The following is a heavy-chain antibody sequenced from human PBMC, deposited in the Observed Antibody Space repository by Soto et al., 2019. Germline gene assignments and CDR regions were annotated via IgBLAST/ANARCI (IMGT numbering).Heavy chain of an antibody. CDR3: ARQRTIARYYYGMDV. CDR1: GFTFSSYD. Sequence: PGGSLRLSCAASGFTFSSYDMHWVRQATGKGLEWVSAIGTAGDTYYPGSVKGRFTISRENAKNSLYLQMNSLRAEDTAVYYCARQRTIARYYYGMDVWGQGTTVTVSS. CDR2: IGTAGDT. J-gene: IGHJ6*02. V-gene: IGHV3-13*01. D-gene: IGHD6-13*01.